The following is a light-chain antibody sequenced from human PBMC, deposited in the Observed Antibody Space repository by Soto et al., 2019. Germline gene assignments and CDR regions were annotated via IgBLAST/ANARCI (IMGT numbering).Light chain of an antibody. Sequence: EIVMTQSPATLSVSPGERATPSCRASQSVSSNLAWYQQKPGQAPRLLIYGVSTRATGIPDRFSGSGSGTEFTLTISSLQSEDFAIYYCQQYNNWPPLTFGQGTKVEIK. J-gene: IGKJ1*01. CDR2: GVS. V-gene: IGKV3-15*01. CDR3: QQYNNWPPLT. CDR1: QSVSSN.